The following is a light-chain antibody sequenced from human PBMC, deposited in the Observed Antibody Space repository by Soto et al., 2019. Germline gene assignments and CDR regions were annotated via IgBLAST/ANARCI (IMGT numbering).Light chain of an antibody. V-gene: IGKV3-20*01. CDR1: QSVSRNY. J-gene: IGKJ1*01. Sequence: EIVLTQSPGTLSLSPGERATLSCRASQSVSRNYFAWYQQKSGQAPRLLIYGASSRATGIPTRFSGSGSGTDFTLTISRLEPEDFAVYYCQQYDTSPRTFGQGTKVEI. CDR3: QQYDTSPRT. CDR2: GAS.